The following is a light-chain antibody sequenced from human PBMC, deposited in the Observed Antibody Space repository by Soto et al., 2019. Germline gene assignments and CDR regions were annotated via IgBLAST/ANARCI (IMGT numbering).Light chain of an antibody. CDR3: SSYTTRSTYV. CDR1: SSNIGTNY. J-gene: IGLJ1*01. V-gene: IGLV1-47*01. Sequence: QSVLTQPPSASATPGQRVTISCSGSSSNIGTNYVYWYQHLLGTAPKLLIYRNDQRPSGVPDRFSGSMSGTAASLAIGGLRSEDEADYYCSSYTTRSTYVFGTGTKVTVL. CDR2: RND.